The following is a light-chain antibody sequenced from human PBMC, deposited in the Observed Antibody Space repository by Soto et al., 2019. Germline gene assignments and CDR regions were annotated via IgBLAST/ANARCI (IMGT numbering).Light chain of an antibody. V-gene: IGKV3-11*01. CDR3: QHRANWPLT. J-gene: IGKJ4*01. CDR2: DAS. Sequence: EIVLTQSPATLSLYPGERATLSCRASQSVSRSLAWYQQKPGQAPRLLIYDASNRATGIPARFSGSGSGTDFTLTISSLEPEDFAVYYCQHRANWPLTFGGGTKVDIK. CDR1: QSVSRS.